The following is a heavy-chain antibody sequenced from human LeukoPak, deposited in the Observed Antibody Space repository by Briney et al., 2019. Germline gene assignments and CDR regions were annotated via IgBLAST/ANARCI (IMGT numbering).Heavy chain of an antibody. CDR2: IYYSGST. J-gene: IGHJ3*02. D-gene: IGHD2-21*02. V-gene: IGHV4-59*01. CDR1: GGSISSYY. CDR3: AREPYCGGDCYSGAFDI. Sequence: SVTLSLTCTVSGGSISSYYWSWIRQPPGKGLEWIGYIYYSGSTNYNPSLKSRVTISVDTSKNQFSLKLSSVTAADTAVYYCAREPYCGGDCYSGAFDIWGQGTMVTVSS.